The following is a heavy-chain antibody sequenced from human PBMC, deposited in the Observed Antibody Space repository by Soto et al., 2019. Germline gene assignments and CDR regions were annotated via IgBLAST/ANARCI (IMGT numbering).Heavy chain of an antibody. J-gene: IGHJ4*02. D-gene: IGHD5-12*01. CDR2: IKQDGSEK. V-gene: IGHV3-7*03. Sequence: LRLSCAASGFTFSSYWMSWVRQAPGKGLEWVANIKQDGSEKYYVDSVKGRFTISRDNAKNSLYLQMNSLRAEDTAVYYCARAFRRGYSGYDPGYWGQGTLVTVSS. CDR1: GFTFSSYW. CDR3: ARAFRRGYSGYDPGY.